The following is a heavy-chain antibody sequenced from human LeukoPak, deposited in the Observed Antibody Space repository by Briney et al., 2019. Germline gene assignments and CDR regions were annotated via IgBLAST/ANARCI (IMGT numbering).Heavy chain of an antibody. Sequence: SETLSLICTVSGGSISSYYWSWIRQPPGKGLEWIGEINHSGSTNYNPPLKSRVTISVDTSKNQFSLKLSSVTAADTAVYYCARLVAAGTFYYYYYMDVWGKGTTVTISS. V-gene: IGHV4-34*01. J-gene: IGHJ6*03. CDR3: ARLVAAGTFYYYYYMDV. CDR2: INHSGST. D-gene: IGHD6-13*01. CDR1: GGSISSYY.